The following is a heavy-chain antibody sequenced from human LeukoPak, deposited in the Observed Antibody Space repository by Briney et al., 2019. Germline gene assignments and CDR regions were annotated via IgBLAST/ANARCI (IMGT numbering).Heavy chain of an antibody. CDR3: TTDQGWGYYNSLDI. CDR2: IKSKIDGGTP. D-gene: IGHD3-22*01. CDR1: GITFTNAW. J-gene: IGHJ3*02. V-gene: IGHV3-15*01. Sequence: GGSLRLSCAASGITFTNAWMAWVRQAPGKGPEWVGRIKSKIDGGTPEYAAPVKGRFIMSRDDSKSTLYLQMNSLRSEDTAVYYCTTDQGWGYYNSLDIWGHGTMVTVSS.